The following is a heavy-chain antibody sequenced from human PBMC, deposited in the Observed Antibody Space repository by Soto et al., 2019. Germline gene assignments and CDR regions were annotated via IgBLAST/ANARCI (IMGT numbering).Heavy chain of an antibody. CDR2: ISWSNGNT. V-gene: IGHV3-9*01. CDR1: GFTFDDYA. Sequence: SLRVSCAASGFTFDDYAMHWVRQAPGKGLEWVSHISWSNGNTAYADSVKVRFTISRDNAKNSMYPKMNSLRPDDTAFYYCEKDDCGSNCFMDXWGQRIRVTVSX. J-gene: IGHJ6*02. CDR3: EKDDCGSNCFMDX. D-gene: IGHD2-21*01.